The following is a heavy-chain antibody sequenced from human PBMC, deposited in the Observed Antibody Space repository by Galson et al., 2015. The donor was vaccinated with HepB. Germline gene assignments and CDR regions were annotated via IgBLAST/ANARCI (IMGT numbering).Heavy chain of an antibody. D-gene: IGHD3-22*01. CDR3: AKDPSYDSSGYYYY. J-gene: IGHJ4*02. CDR2: ISYDGSNK. CDR1: GFTFSSYC. V-gene: IGHV3-30*18. Sequence: SLRLSCAASGFTFSSYCLHWVRQAPGKGLEWVAVISYDGSNKYYADSVKGRFTISRDNSKNTLYLQMNSLRAEDTAVYYCAKDPSYDSSGYYYYWGQGTLVTVSS.